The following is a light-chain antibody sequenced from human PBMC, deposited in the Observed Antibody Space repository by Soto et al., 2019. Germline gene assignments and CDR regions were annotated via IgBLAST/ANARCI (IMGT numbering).Light chain of an antibody. V-gene: IGLV1-40*01. CDR1: SSNIGAGYD. CDR3: QSYDSSLSALYV. Sequence: QSVLTQPPSVSGAPGQRVTISCTGSSSNIGAGYDVHWYQQLPGTAPKLLIYGNSNRPSGVPDRFSGSKSGTSASLAITGLQPEDEADYYCQSYDSSLSALYVFGTGTKLTVL. J-gene: IGLJ1*01. CDR2: GNS.